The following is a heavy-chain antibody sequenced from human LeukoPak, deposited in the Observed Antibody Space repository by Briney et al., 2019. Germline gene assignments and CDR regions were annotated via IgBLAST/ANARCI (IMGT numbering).Heavy chain of an antibody. D-gene: IGHD4-17*01. CDR2: IYSAGST. Sequence: GGSLRLSCTVSGFTVSSNSMSWVRQAPGKGLEWVSFIYSAGSTHCSDSVKGRFTISIDNSKNTLYLQMNSLRAEDTAVYYCARDRSTVTTWIDYWGQGTLVTVSS. V-gene: IGHV3-53*01. J-gene: IGHJ4*02. CDR1: GFTVSSNS. CDR3: ARDRSTVTTWIDY.